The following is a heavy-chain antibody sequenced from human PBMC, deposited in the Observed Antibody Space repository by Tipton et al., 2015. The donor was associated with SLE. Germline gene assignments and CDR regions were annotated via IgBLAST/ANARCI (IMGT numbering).Heavy chain of an antibody. D-gene: IGHD6-6*01. CDR1: GNALTGYY. V-gene: IGHV1-2*02. CDR3: ARDLSRSSLALGF. J-gene: IGHJ4*02. Sequence: QLVQSGAEVKKPGASVKVSCKTSGNALTGYYVHWVRQAPGQGLEWMGWINPNSGGTNFAQKFQDRVTLTWDTSISTAYMEVYNLKSDDTAVYYCARDLSRSSLALGFWGQGTLVTVSS. CDR2: INPNSGGT.